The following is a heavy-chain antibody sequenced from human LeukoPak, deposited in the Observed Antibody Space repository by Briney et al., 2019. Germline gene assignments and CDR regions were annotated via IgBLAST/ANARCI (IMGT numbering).Heavy chain of an antibody. CDR3: ATVYWYFDL. CDR1: GFSFSNFW. CDR2: IRSKTDGGTA. Sequence: MSGGSLRLSCAGSGFSFSNFWMSWVRQAPGKGLEWVGLIRSKTDGGTADYAAPVKGRFTISRDDSENTLHLQMSSLKIEDTAVYYCATVYWYFDLWGLGTLVSVSA. V-gene: IGHV3-15*01. J-gene: IGHJ2*01.